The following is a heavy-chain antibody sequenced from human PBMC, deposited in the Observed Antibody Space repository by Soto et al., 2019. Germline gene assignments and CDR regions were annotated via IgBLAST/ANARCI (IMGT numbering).Heavy chain of an antibody. D-gene: IGHD2-2*01. V-gene: IGHV1-2*04. Sequence: ASVKVSCKASGYTFTGYYMHWVRQAPGQGLEWMGWINPNSGGTNYAQKFQGWVTMTRDTSISTAYMELSRLRSDDTAVYYCARGSESRDCSSTSGYAFYYYGMDVWGQGTTVTVSS. CDR3: ARGSESRDCSSTSGYAFYYYGMDV. CDR2: INPNSGGT. J-gene: IGHJ6*02. CDR1: GYTFTGYY.